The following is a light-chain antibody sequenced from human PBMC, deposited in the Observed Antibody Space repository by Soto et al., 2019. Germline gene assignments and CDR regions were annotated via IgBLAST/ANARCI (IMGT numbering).Light chain of an antibody. CDR2: EAS. J-gene: IGKJ5*01. V-gene: IGKV1-9*01. CDR1: HDISTF. CDR3: QQYNSYPIT. Sequence: IQLTHSPSLLSASIGYRLTISCRASHDISTFLAWYQQKPGKAPKFLIYEASTLQSGVPSRFSGSGSGTEFTLTISSLQTDDFATYYCQQYNSYPITFGQGTRLEIK.